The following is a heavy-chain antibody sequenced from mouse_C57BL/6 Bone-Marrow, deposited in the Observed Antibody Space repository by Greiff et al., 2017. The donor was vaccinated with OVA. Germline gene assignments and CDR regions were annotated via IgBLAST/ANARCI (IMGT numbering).Heavy chain of an antibody. D-gene: IGHD4-1*01. J-gene: IGHJ1*03. Sequence: EVMLVESGGDLVKPGGSLKLSCAASGFTFSSYGMSWVRQTPDKRLEWVATISSGGSYTYYPDSVKGRFTISRDNAKNTLYLQMSSLKSEYTAVYYCARPRWEGYFDVWGTGTTVTVSS. CDR3: ARPRWEGYFDV. CDR2: ISSGGSYT. CDR1: GFTFSSYG. V-gene: IGHV5-6*01.